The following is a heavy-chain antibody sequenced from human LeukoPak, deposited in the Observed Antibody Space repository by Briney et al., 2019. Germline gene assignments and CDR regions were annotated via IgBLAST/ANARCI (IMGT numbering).Heavy chain of an antibody. CDR3: ARVRGYGVFDY. V-gene: IGHV4-61*02. CDR2: IYTSGST. D-gene: IGHD4-17*01. Sequence: SETLSLTCTVSGGSISSGSYYWSWIRQPAGKGLEWIGRIYTSGSTNYNPSLKSRVTISVDTSKNQSSLKLSSVTAADTAVYYCARVRGYGVFDYWGQGTLVTVSS. CDR1: GGSISSGSYY. J-gene: IGHJ4*02.